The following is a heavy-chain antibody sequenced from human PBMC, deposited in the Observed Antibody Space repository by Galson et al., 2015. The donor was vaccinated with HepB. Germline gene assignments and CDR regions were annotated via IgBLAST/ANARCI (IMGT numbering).Heavy chain of an antibody. D-gene: IGHD6-19*01. J-gene: IGHJ6*02. CDR2: ISYDGSNK. CDR1: GFTFSSYG. CDR3: ARGLVAGKEDYYYYYGMDV. Sequence: SLRLSCAASGFTFSSYGMHWVRQAPGKGLEWVAVISYDGSNKYYADSVKGRFTISRDNSKNTLYLQMNSLRAEDTAVYYCARGLVAGKEDYYYYYGMDVWGQGTTVTVSS. V-gene: IGHV3-30*03.